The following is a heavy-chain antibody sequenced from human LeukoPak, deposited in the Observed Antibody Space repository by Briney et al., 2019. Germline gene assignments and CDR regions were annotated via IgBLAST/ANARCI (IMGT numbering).Heavy chain of an antibody. V-gene: IGHV1-2*02. J-gene: IGHJ4*02. CDR1: GYSFSGYY. Sequence: ASVKVSCKASGYSFSGYYMHWVRQAPGQGLEWMGWINPHSGDTGYAQKFQGRVTMTRDMSITTICMELTRLRSDDTAFYYCARWDGYSSSPDYWGQGSLVTVSS. CDR3: ARWDGYSSSPDY. CDR2: INPHSGDT. D-gene: IGHD6-13*01.